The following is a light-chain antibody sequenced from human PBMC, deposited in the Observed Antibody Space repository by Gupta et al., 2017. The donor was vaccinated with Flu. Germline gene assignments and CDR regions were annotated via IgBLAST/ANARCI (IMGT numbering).Light chain of an antibody. Sequence: STDIGAYNSVSCFQQLPGEVPKLLIYEVSNRPSGISDRFSGSKSGNTASLTISGLQAEDEADYYCASYTRNSTPYVFGTGTTVTVL. CDR1: STDIGAYNS. CDR2: EVS. CDR3: ASYTRNSTPYV. J-gene: IGLJ1*01. V-gene: IGLV2-14*01.